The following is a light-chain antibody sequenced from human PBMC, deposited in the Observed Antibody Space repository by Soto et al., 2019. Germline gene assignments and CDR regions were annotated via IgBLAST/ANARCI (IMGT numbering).Light chain of an antibody. CDR2: DVN. V-gene: IGLV2-23*02. Sequence: QSALTQPASVSGSPGQSITISCTGTSSDVGNYNLVSWYQQHTGKAPKLMIYDVNQRPSGVSDRFSGSKSGNTASLTISGLQAEDEADYYCCSYAGSYTWVFGGGTKVTVL. J-gene: IGLJ3*02. CDR3: CSYAGSYTWV. CDR1: SSDVGNYNL.